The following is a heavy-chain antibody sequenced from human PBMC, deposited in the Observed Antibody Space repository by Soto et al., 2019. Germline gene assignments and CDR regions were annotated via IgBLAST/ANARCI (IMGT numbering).Heavy chain of an antibody. CDR3: AKGAIGRLYGSGWYLGAIDY. CDR1: GFTFSSYA. V-gene: IGHV3-23*01. Sequence: EVQLLESGGGLVQPGGSLRLSCGASGFTFSSYAMSWVRQAPGKGLEWVSAISGSGGSTYYADSVRGRFTISRDNSKNTLYLQMNSLRAEDTAVYYCAKGAIGRLYGSGWYLGAIDYWGQGTLVTVSS. CDR2: ISGSGGST. D-gene: IGHD6-19*01. J-gene: IGHJ4*02.